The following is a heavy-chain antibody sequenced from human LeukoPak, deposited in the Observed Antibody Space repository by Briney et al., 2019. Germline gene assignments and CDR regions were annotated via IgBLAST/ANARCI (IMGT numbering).Heavy chain of an antibody. D-gene: IGHD2-15*01. CDR3: ARDQPSSFYCSGGSCYYGMDV. V-gene: IGHV3-11*01. CDR1: GFTFSDYY. Sequence: GGSLRLSCAASGFTFSDYYMSWIRQAPGKGLEWVSYISSSGSTIYYADSVKGRFTISRDNAKNSLYLQMNSLRAEDTAVYYCARDQPSSFYCSGGSCYYGMDVWGQGTTVTVSS. J-gene: IGHJ6*02. CDR2: ISSSGSTI.